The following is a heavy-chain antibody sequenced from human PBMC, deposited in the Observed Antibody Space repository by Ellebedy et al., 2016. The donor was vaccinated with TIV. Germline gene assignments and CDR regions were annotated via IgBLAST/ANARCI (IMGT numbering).Heavy chain of an antibody. Sequence: AASVKVSCKPSGYVFDSFFLAWVRQAPGQGLEWMGWINPVSVATHYAQSLQGRLTMTRDTSIGPAYMELGSLQSDDTAIYYCVRSRAYHFDNWGEGTLVTVSS. CDR1: GYVFDSFF. CDR2: INPVSVAT. CDR3: VRSRAYHFDN. D-gene: IGHD2-2*01. V-gene: IGHV1-2*02. J-gene: IGHJ4*02.